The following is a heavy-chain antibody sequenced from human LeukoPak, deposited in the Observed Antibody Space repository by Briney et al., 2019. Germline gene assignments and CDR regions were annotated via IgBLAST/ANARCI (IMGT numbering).Heavy chain of an antibody. CDR2: ISVHNGNT. CDR1: GYTFTGCF. CDR3: ARGLYDGDY. D-gene: IGHD3-22*01. V-gene: IGHV1-18*04. J-gene: IGHJ4*02. Sequence: ASVKVSCKASGYTFTGCFIHYVRQAPGQGLEWLGSISVHNGNTKYAPKFQGRVTMTTDTSTSTAYLELRSLRSDDTAVYYCARGLYDGDYWGQGTLVTVSS.